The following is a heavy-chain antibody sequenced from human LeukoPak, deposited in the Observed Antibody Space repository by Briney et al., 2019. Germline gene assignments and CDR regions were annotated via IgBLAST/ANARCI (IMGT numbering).Heavy chain of an antibody. CDR1: GGTFSSYA. V-gene: IGHV1-69*04. Sequence: SVKVSCKASGGTFSSYAISWVRQAPGQGLEWMGRIIPILGIANYAQKFQGRVTMTTDTSTSTAYMELRSLRSDDTAVYYCARDRGQDSGMDVWGQGTTVTVSS. J-gene: IGHJ6*02. CDR2: IIPILGIA. CDR3: ARDRGQDSGMDV. D-gene: IGHD4-4*01.